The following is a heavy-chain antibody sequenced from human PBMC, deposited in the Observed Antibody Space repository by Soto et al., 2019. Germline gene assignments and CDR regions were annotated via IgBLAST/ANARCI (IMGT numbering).Heavy chain of an antibody. CDR2: INPNSGGT. Sequence: EASVKVSCKASGYTFTGYYMHWVRQAPGQGLEWMGWINPNSGGTNYAQKFQGWVTMTRDTSISTAYMELSRLRSDDTAVYYCARDMITFGGVKAWGMDVWGQGTTVTVSS. J-gene: IGHJ6*02. CDR1: GYTFTGYY. CDR3: ARDMITFGGVKAWGMDV. D-gene: IGHD3-16*01. V-gene: IGHV1-2*04.